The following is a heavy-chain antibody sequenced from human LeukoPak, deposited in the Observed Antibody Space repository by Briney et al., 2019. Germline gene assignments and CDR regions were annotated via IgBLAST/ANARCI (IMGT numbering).Heavy chain of an antibody. CDR1: GYTFTSYY. V-gene: IGHV1-46*01. CDR3: ARAPLRYCSSTSCSKFDP. J-gene: IGHJ5*02. D-gene: IGHD2-2*01. Sequence: VASVTVSCKASGYTFTSYYMHWVRQAPGQGLEWMGIINPSGGSTSYAQKFQGRVTMTRDMSTSTVYMELSSLRSEDTAVYYCARAPLRYCSSTSCSKFDPWGQGTLVTVSS. CDR2: INPSGGST.